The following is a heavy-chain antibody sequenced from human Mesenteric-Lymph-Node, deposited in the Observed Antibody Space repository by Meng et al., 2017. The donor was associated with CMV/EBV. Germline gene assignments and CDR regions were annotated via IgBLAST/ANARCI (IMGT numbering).Heavy chain of an antibody. D-gene: IGHD4-11*01. J-gene: IGHJ4*02. Sequence: GGSLRLSCGASGFIFNNYWMAWGRQAPGKGLEWVAHIRQDGNQKYYVESVRGRFTISRDNTRNSLYLQMDSLRVEDTAVYYCVRHPDYRFDYWGQGVLVTVSS. CDR3: VRHPDYRFDY. CDR2: IRQDGNQK. CDR1: GFIFNNYW. V-gene: IGHV3-7*01.